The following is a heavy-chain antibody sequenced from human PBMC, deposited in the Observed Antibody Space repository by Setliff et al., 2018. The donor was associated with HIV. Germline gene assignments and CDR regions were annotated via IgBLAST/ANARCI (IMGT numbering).Heavy chain of an antibody. CDR2: LNNDGGST. Sequence: GGSLRLSCAASGFTFSSYWMHWVRQAPGKGLVWVSRLNNDGGSTDYADSVKGRFTISRDNAKNTLYLQMNSLRAEYTAVYYCSRDPEGYYDSSGYYRRGFLNYWGQGTLVTV. D-gene: IGHD3-22*01. CDR3: SRDPEGYYDSSGYYRRGFLNY. V-gene: IGHV3-74*01. J-gene: IGHJ4*02. CDR1: GFTFSSYW.